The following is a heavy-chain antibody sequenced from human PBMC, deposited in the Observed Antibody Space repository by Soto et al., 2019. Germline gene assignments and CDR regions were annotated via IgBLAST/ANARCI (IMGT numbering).Heavy chain of an antibody. CDR1: GYTFTSYG. D-gene: IGHD2-15*01. CDR3: ARQAGWYCSCGRSSLDY. CDR2: ISAYNGNT. V-gene: IGHV1-18*01. Sequence: QVQLVQSGAEVKKPGASVKVSCKASGYTFTSYGISWVRQAPGHGLEWMGWISAYNGNTNYAQKLQGRVTMTTDTATSSAYMELRSLRSDDTVVYYGARQAGWYCSCGRSSLDYRGQGTLVTVSS. J-gene: IGHJ4*02.